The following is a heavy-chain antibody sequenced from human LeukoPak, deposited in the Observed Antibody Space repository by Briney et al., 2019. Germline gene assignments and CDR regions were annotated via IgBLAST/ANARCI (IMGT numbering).Heavy chain of an antibody. V-gene: IGHV3-11*04. CDR1: GFTFSDHY. CDR3: ARGPYCSGGSCYPIHDAFDI. Sequence: AGGSLRLSCAASGFTFSDHYMSWIRQAPGKGLEWVSYISHTGTTMYYADSVKGRFTLSRDNARNSLYLQMNSLRAEDTAVYYCARGPYCSGGSCYPIHDAFDIWGQGTMVTVSS. J-gene: IGHJ3*02. D-gene: IGHD2-15*01. CDR2: ISHTGTTM.